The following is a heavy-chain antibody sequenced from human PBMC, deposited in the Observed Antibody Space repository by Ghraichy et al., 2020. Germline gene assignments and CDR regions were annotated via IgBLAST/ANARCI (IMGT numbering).Heavy chain of an antibody. CDR3: ARGADLYYDSSGYLP. V-gene: IGHV3-53*01. D-gene: IGHD3-22*01. Sequence: GGSLRLSCAASGFTVSSNFMSWVRQAPGKGLEWVSVIYSDGSTYYADSVKGRFTISRDNSKNTLYLQMNSLRAEDTAVYYCARGADLYYDSSGYLPWGQGTLVTVSS. CDR2: IYSDGST. J-gene: IGHJ4*02. CDR1: GFTVSSNF.